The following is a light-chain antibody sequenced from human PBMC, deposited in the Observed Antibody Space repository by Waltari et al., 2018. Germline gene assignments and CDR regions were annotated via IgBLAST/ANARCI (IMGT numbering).Light chain of an antibody. CDR3: QQYYSSPWT. V-gene: IGKV4-1*01. J-gene: IGKJ1*01. CDR2: WAS. Sequence: DIVMTQSPDSLAVSLGERATIKCKSSQSVFYSPYNQNCLAWYQQKPGQPPELLVYWASTRESGVPDRFSGSGSGTDFTLTISSLQAEDVAFYYCQQYYSSPWTFGQGTKVEVK. CDR1: QSVFYSPYNQNC.